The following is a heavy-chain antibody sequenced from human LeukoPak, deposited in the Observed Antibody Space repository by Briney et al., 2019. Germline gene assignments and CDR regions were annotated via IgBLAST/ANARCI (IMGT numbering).Heavy chain of an antibody. CDR3: ASGWSSKWRAFDI. D-gene: IGHD6-13*01. J-gene: IGHJ3*02. Sequence: SETLSLTYAVYGGSFSGYYWSWIRQPPGKGLEWIGEINHSGSTNYNPSLKSRVTISVDTSKNQFSLKLSSVTAADTAVYYCASGWSSKWRAFDIWGQGTMVTVSS. CDR2: INHSGST. V-gene: IGHV4-34*01. CDR1: GGSFSGYY.